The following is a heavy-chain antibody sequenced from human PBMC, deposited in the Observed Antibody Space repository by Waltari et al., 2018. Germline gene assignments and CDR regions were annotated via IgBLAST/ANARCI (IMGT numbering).Heavy chain of an antibody. Sequence: QVQLVQSGAEVKKPGSSVKVSCKASGGTFSSYAISWVRQAPGQGLEWMGGIIPIFGTANYAQKCQDRVTITADESTSTAYMELSSLRSEDTAVYYCARGNYYDSSGYYYVAFDIWGQGTMVTVSS. CDR1: GGTFSSYA. CDR2: IIPIFGTA. D-gene: IGHD3-22*01. J-gene: IGHJ3*02. V-gene: IGHV1-69*01. CDR3: ARGNYYDSSGYYYVAFDI.